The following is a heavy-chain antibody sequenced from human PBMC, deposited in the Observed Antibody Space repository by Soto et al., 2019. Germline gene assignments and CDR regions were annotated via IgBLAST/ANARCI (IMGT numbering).Heavy chain of an antibody. CDR1: GGSISSSNW. CDR2: IYHSGST. Sequence: PTDTLSLTWAVSGGSISSSNWWSWVRQPPGKGLEWIGEIYHSGSTNYNPSLKSRVTISVDKSKNQFSLKLSSVTAADTAVYYCARSPDSSGYYPRWYYYGMDVWGQGTTVTVSS. J-gene: IGHJ6*02. CDR3: ARSPDSSGYYPRWYYYGMDV. V-gene: IGHV4-4*02. D-gene: IGHD3-22*01.